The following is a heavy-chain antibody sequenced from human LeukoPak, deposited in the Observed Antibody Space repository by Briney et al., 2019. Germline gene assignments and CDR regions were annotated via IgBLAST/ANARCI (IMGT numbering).Heavy chain of an antibody. V-gene: IGHV3-48*03. CDR3: AREGDSCTNGVCYRKVDY. CDR1: GFTFSSYE. J-gene: IGHJ4*02. D-gene: IGHD2-8*01. CDR2: ISSSGSTI. Sequence: GGSLRLSCAASGFTFSSYEMNWVRQAPGKGLEWVSYISSSGSTIYYADSVKGRFTISRDNAKNSLYLQMNSLRAEDTAVYYCAREGDSCTNGVCYRKVDYWGQGTLVTVSP.